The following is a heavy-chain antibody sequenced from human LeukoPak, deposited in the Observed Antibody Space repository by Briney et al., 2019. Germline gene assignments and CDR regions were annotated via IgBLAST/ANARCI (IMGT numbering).Heavy chain of an antibody. CDR3: ARDSASTGYMNAFDI. CDR2: IYYSGST. V-gene: IGHV4-31*03. Sequence: KASETLSLTCTVSGGSISSGGYYWNWIRQHPGKGLEWIGYIYYSGSTYYNPSLRSRVTISVDTSKNQFSLKLSSVTAADTAVYYCARDSASTGYMNAFDIWGQGTMVTVSS. CDR1: GGSISSGGYY. D-gene: IGHD3-22*01. J-gene: IGHJ3*02.